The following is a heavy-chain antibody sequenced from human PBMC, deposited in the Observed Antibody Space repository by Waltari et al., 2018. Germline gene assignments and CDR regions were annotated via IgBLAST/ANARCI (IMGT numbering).Heavy chain of an antibody. J-gene: IGHJ5*02. CDR3: AHREQQLVFSLLGWFDP. V-gene: IGHV2-5*01. Sequence: QITLKESGPTLVKPTQTLTLTCTFSGFSLSTSGVGVGWIRQPPGKALEWLALIYWNDDKRYSPSLKSRLTITKDTSKNQVVLTMTNMDPVDTATYYCAHREQQLVFSLLGWFDPWGQGTLVTVSS. CDR2: IYWNDDK. CDR1: GFSLSTSGVG. D-gene: IGHD6-13*01.